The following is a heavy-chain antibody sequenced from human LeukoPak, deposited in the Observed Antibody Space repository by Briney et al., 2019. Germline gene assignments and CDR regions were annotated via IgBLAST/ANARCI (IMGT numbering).Heavy chain of an antibody. CDR3: ARDALITMIVVGPIDY. J-gene: IGHJ4*02. CDR1: GFTFSSYA. Sequence: VQPGRSLRLSCAASGFTFSSYAMHWVRQAPGKGLEWVAVISYDGSNKYYADSVKGRFTISRDNSKNTLYLQMISLRAEDTAVYYCARDALITMIVVGPIDYWGQGTLVTVSS. D-gene: IGHD3-22*01. V-gene: IGHV3-30-3*01. CDR2: ISYDGSNK.